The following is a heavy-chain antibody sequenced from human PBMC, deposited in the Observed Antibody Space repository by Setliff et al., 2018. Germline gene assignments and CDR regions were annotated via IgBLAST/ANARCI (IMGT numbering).Heavy chain of an antibody. CDR2: IYYSGST. V-gene: IGHV4-39*07. CDR1: GGSISSSSYY. Sequence: SETLSLPCTVSGGSISSSSYYWGWIRQPPGKGLEWIGSIYYSGSTYYNPSLKSRVTISVDTSKNQFSLKLSSVTAADTAVYYCARRATYYNFWSGYYDYWGQGTLVTVSS. D-gene: IGHD3-3*01. J-gene: IGHJ4*02. CDR3: ARRATYYNFWSGYYDY.